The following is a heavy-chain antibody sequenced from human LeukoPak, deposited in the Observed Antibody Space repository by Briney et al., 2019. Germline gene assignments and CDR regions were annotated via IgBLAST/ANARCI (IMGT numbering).Heavy chain of an antibody. V-gene: IGHV1-69*05. CDR1: RGTFSNYA. Sequence: SVKVSCKASRGTFSNYAITWVRQAPGQGLEWVGGIIPIFGTTTYAQKLQGRVRITTDGYTSTAYMELSSLRSEDTAVYYCARDRGYSYAKKSSEYYYMDVWGKGTTVTMSS. J-gene: IGHJ6*03. CDR3: ARDRGYSYAKKSSEYYYMDV. D-gene: IGHD5-18*01. CDR2: IIPIFGTT.